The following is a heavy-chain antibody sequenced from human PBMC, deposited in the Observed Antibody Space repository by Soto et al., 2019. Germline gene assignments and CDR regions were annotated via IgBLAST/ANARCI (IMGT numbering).Heavy chain of an antibody. CDR1: GGTFSSYA. CDR3: AREEYYDILTGRNWFDP. CDR2: IIPIFGTA. J-gene: IGHJ5*02. V-gene: IGHV1-69*01. D-gene: IGHD3-9*01. Sequence: VKVSCKASGGTFSSYAISWVRQAPGQGLEWMGGIIPIFGTANYAQKFQGRVTITADESTSTAYMELSSLRSEDTAVYYCAREEYYDILTGRNWFDPWGQGTLVTVSS.